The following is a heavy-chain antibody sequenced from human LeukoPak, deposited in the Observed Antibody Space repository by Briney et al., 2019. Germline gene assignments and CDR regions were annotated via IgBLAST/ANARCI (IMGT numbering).Heavy chain of an antibody. CDR1: GGSISDYY. CDR3: ARGQVPAARGYNWFDP. Sequence: SETLSLTCTVSGGSISDYYWNWVRQAPGKGLEWIGEINARGDTNYNPSLKSRVTISVDSSKNQFSLTLTSMIAADTAIYYCARGQVPAARGYNWFDPWGQGTLVAVSS. J-gene: IGHJ5*02. CDR2: INARGDT. V-gene: IGHV4-34*01. D-gene: IGHD2-2*01.